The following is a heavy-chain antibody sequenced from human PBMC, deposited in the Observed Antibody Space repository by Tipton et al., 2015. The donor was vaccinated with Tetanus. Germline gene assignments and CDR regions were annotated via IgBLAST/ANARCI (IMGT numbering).Heavy chain of an antibody. V-gene: IGHV4-30-4*01. D-gene: IGHD5-12*01. CDR3: ARYSIVATSNNWFDP. CDR1: GGSISSTDYY. Sequence: TLSLTCSVSGGSISSTDYYWSWIRQPPGKGLEWIGYMYHSGQAYYNSSLKSRVVILVDTSKNQFSLKLSSVTAADTAVYYCARYSIVATSNNWFDPWAREPWSPSPQ. CDR2: MYHSGQA. J-gene: IGHJ5*02.